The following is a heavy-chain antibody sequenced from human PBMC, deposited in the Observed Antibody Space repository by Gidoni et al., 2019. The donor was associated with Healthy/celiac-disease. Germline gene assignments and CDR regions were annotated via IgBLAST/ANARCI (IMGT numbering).Heavy chain of an antibody. Sequence: EVRLVESGGGRVKPGGSLRLSCAASGFTFSSYSLNWVRQAPGKGLEWVSSISSSSSEIYYEDSVKGRFTISRDNAKNSLYLQMSSLRAEDTAVYYCASGGAHGSLDAFDIWGQGTMVTVSS. J-gene: IGHJ3*02. CDR1: GFTFSSYS. D-gene: IGHD1-26*01. CDR3: ASGGAHGSLDAFDI. CDR2: ISSSSSEI. V-gene: IGHV3-21*01.